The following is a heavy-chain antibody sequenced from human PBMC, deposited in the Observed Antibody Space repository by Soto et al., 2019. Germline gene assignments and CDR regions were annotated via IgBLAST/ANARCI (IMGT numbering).Heavy chain of an antibody. D-gene: IGHD3-22*01. Sequence: SQTLSLTCAISGGSVSSNNAAWTWIRQSPWRGLEWLGRTYYRSTWNDDYAVSLKGRITINPDTSKNQFSLQLNSVTPEDTAVYYCASLGGQQLVELIKYYYDSSGSGIDYWSQGTLVTVSS. CDR2: TYYRSTWND. CDR1: GGSVSSNNAA. CDR3: ASLGGQQLVELIKYYYDSSGSGIDY. J-gene: IGHJ4*02. V-gene: IGHV6-1*01.